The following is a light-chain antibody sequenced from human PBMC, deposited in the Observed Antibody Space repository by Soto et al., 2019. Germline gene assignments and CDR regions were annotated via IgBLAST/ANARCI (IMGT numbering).Light chain of an antibody. CDR1: SSDVGSYNR. CDR2: EVS. J-gene: IGLJ1*01. V-gene: IGLV2-18*02. CDR3: QSYDSSLSGYV. Sequence: QSVLTQPPSVSGSPGQSVAISCTGTSSDVGSYNRVSWYQQPPGAAPKLMIYEVSNRPSGVPDRFSGSKSGNTASLAISGLQAEDEADYYCQSYDSSLSGYVFGTGTRSPS.